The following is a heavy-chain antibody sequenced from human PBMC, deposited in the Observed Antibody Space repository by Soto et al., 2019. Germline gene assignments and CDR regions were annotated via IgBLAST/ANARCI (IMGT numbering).Heavy chain of an antibody. D-gene: IGHD6-13*01. Sequence: PSQTLSLTCAISGDSVSSNSAAWNWIRQSPSRGLEWLGRTYYRSKWYNDYAVSVKSRITINPDTSKNQFSLQLNSVTPEYTAVYYCARVGYSSSWDYYYGMDVWGQGTTVTVSS. CDR2: TYYRSKWYN. V-gene: IGHV6-1*01. CDR1: GDSVSSNSAA. CDR3: ARVGYSSSWDYYYGMDV. J-gene: IGHJ6*02.